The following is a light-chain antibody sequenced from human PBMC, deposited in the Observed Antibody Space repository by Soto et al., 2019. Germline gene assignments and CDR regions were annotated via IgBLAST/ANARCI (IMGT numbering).Light chain of an antibody. J-gene: IGKJ3*01. CDR2: GAS. CDR1: QSVSSSY. V-gene: IGKV3-20*01. Sequence: EIVLTQSPGTLSLSPGERATLSCRASQSVSSSYLAWYQQKPGQAPRLLIYGASRRATGIPDRFSGSGSGTDFTLTISRLEPEDVAVYYCQQYGSSVTFGPGTKVDIK. CDR3: QQYGSSVT.